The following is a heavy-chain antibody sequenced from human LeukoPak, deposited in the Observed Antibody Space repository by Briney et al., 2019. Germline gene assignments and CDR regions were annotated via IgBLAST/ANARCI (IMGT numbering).Heavy chain of an antibody. D-gene: IGHD2-2*01. Sequence: PGGSLRLSCAASGFTFSSFAMSWVRQAPGKGLEWVSAISGRGDTTYYADSVKGRFTISRDNAKNSLYLQMNSLRAEDTAVYYCARGGTIVVLPLWGQGTLVTVSS. J-gene: IGHJ4*02. V-gene: IGHV3-23*01. CDR1: GFTFSSFA. CDR2: ISGRGDTT. CDR3: ARGGTIVVLPL.